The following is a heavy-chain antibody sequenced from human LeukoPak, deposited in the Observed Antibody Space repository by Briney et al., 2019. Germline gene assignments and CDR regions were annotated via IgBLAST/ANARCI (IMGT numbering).Heavy chain of an antibody. V-gene: IGHV1-3*03. CDR3: TLYNY. Sequence: RASVKVSCKTSGYGFTSQDMHWVRQAPGQSLEWMGCINPGNGDTKYSQEFQGRVTITRDTSATTAYMELSSLRSDDMAVYYCTLYNYWGQGTLVTVSS. CDR1: GYGFTSQD. D-gene: IGHD2-2*02. J-gene: IGHJ4*02. CDR2: INPGNGDT.